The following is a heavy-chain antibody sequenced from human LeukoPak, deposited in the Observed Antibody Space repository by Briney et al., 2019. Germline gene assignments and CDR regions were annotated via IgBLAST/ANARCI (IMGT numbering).Heavy chain of an antibody. Sequence: LSGGSLRLSCAASGFTFSNYAMSWVRQGPGKGLEWVSGISGSGGTTYYADSVKGRFTISRDNSKNSPYLQMNSLRAEDMALYYCAKDRFRDTAMAIDYWGQGTLVTVSS. CDR2: ISGSGGTT. J-gene: IGHJ4*02. V-gene: IGHV3-23*01. CDR3: AKDRFRDTAMAIDY. D-gene: IGHD5-18*01. CDR1: GFTFSNYA.